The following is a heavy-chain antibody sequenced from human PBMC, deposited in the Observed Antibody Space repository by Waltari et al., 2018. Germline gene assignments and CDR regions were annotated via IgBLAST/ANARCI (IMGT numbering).Heavy chain of an antibody. J-gene: IGHJ4*02. CDR2: IWYDGSNK. Sequence: QVQLVESGGGVVQPGRSLRLSCAASGLTFSSYGMHWFSQAPGKGLEWVAVIWYDGSNKYYADSVKGRVTISSDNSKNTLYLQMNSLRAEDTAVYFCASGLGYMDYWGQVTLVTVSS. V-gene: IGHV3-33*01. CDR1: GLTFSSYG. D-gene: IGHD1-1*01. CDR3: ASGLGYMDY.